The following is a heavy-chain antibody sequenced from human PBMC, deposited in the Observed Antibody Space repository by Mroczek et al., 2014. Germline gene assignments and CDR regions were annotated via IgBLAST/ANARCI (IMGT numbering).Heavy chain of an antibody. CDR2: IIPIFGTA. D-gene: IGHD3-10*01. Sequence: VQLVESGAEVKKPGSSVKVSCKASGGTFSSYAISWVRQAPGQGLEWMGGIIPIFGTANYAQKFQGRVTITADESTSTAYMELSSLRSEDTAVYYCAREYHMVPVPHYNWFDPWGQGTLVTVSS. V-gene: IGHV1-69*01. J-gene: IGHJ5*02. CDR1: GGTFSSYA. CDR3: AREYHMVPVPHYNWFDP.